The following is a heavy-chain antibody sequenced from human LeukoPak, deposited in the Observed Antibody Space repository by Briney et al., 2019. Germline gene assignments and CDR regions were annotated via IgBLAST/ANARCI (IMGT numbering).Heavy chain of an antibody. CDR2: ISWNSGSI. CDR3: AKEVGYGYSSSWYYFDY. V-gene: IGHV3-9*03. Sequence: AGRSLRLSCAASGFTFDDYAMHWVRQAPGKGLEWVSGISWNSGSIGYADSVKGRFTISRDNAKNSLYLQMNSLRAEDMALYYRAKEVGYGYSSSWYYFDYWGQGTLVTVPS. D-gene: IGHD6-13*01. CDR1: GFTFDDYA. J-gene: IGHJ4*02.